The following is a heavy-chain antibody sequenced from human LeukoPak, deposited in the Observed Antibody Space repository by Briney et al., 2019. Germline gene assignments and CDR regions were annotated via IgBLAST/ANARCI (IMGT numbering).Heavy chain of an antibody. CDR1: GGSISSLY. Sequence: SETLSLACSVSGGSISSLYWSWIRQPPGKGLEWIGYIYYTGSTNYNPSLRGRVTMFVDMSKNQFSLRLSSVTAADTAVYYCARHRAYSSSSPFDYWGQGTLVTVSS. CDR2: IYYTGST. J-gene: IGHJ4*02. V-gene: IGHV4-59*08. D-gene: IGHD6-6*01. CDR3: ARHRAYSSSSPFDY.